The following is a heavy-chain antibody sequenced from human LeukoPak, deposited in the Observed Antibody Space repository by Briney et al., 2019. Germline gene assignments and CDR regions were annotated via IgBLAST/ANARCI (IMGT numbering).Heavy chain of an antibody. D-gene: IGHD3-3*01. V-gene: IGHV4-61*02. CDR2: IYYSGST. CDR1: GGSISSGSYY. Sequence: SQTLSLTCTVSGGSISSGSYYWSWIRQPAGKGLEWIGRIYYSGSTNYNPSLKSRVTISVDTSKNQFSLKLSSVTAADTAVYYCARDLRDFWSGYPYNWFDPWGQGTLVTVSS. J-gene: IGHJ5*02. CDR3: ARDLRDFWSGYPYNWFDP.